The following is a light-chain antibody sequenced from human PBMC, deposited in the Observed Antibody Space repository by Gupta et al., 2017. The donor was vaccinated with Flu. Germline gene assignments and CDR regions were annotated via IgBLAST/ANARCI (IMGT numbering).Light chain of an antibody. CDR1: NIDIGDYRF. CDR3: TSYTSRYTLV. Sequence: QSALTQPASVSGSLGQSITISCTGTNIDIGDYRFVSWYQQHPGKVPKVLIYEVNNRPSGVSDRFSGSKSGKTASLTISGLQAEDEADYYCTSYTSRYTLVFGRGTPVSVL. V-gene: IGLV2-14*01. J-gene: IGLJ1*01. CDR2: EVN.